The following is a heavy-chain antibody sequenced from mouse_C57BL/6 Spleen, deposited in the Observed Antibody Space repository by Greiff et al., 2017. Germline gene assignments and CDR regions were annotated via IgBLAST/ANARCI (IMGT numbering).Heavy chain of an antibody. Sequence: QVQLQQSGPGLVAPSQSLSITCTVSGFSLTSYGVHWVRQPPGKGLEWLVVIWSDGSTTYNSALKSRLSISKDNSKSQVFLKMNSLQTDDTAMYDCARGDWGYYAMDYWGQGTSVTVSS. D-gene: IGHD4-1*01. CDR1: GFSLTSYG. V-gene: IGHV2-6*03. J-gene: IGHJ4*01. CDR3: ARGDWGYYAMDY. CDR2: IWSDGST.